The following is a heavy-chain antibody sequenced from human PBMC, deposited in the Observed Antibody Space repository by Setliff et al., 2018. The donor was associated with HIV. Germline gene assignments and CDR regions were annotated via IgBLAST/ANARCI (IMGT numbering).Heavy chain of an antibody. Sequence: SETLSLTCTVSGDSISGSSYYWGWVRQPPGKGLEWIGSIYYTGTTKYHASLKSRVTISIDTSKNQISLKLSSVTAADTAVYYCARGLNYYGSGSYLPLGYWGQGTLVTVSS. CDR1: GDSISGSSYY. V-gene: IGHV4-39*07. J-gene: IGHJ4*02. D-gene: IGHD3-10*01. CDR2: IYYTGTT. CDR3: ARGLNYYGSGSYLPLGY.